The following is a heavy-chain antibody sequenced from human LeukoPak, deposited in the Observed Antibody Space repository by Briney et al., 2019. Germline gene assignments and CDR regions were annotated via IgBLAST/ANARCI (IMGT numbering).Heavy chain of an antibody. J-gene: IGHJ4*02. CDR2: IYYSGST. CDR1: GGSISSYY. V-gene: IGHV4-59*01. CDR3: ARVPSY. Sequence: PSETLFLTCTVSGGSISSYYWSWIRQPPGKGLEWIGYIYYSGSTNYNPSLKSRVTISVDTSKNQFSLKLSSVTAADTAVYYCARVPSYWGQGTLVTVSS.